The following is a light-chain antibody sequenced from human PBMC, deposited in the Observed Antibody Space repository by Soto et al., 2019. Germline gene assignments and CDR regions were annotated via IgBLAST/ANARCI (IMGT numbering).Light chain of an antibody. Sequence: DIQMTQSPSTLSASVGDRVTITCRASQSISSWLAWYQQKPGKAPKLLIYKASSLGGGVPSRFSGSGSGTEFTLTISTLQPDDFATYYCQQYNSYPVTFGGGTQVEIK. CDR1: QSISSW. V-gene: IGKV1-5*03. CDR3: QQYNSYPVT. J-gene: IGKJ4*01. CDR2: KAS.